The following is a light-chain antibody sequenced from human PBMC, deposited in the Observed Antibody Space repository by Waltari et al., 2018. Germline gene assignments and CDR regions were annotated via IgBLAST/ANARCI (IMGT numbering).Light chain of an antibody. V-gene: IGKV4-1*01. Sequence: DIVMTQSPDSLAVSLGERATINCKTSQSVLYSSNKKNHLAWYQQKPGQPPKLLIHWASTRESGVPDRLSGSGSGTDFTLTISSLQAEDVAVYYCQQYDSTPWTFGQGTKVEIK. J-gene: IGKJ1*01. CDR3: QQYDSTPWT. CDR2: WAS. CDR1: QSVLYSSNKKNH.